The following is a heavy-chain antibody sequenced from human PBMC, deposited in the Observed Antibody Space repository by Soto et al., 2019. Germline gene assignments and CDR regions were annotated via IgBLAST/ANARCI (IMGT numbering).Heavy chain of an antibody. CDR1: GYTFTSYY. CDR3: ASSLRDGYSPPYWFDP. J-gene: IGHJ5*02. V-gene: IGHV1-46*01. Sequence: ASVKVSCKASGYTFTSYYMHWVRQAPGQGLEWMGIVNPSDVSTSYAQKFQGRVTMTRDTSTSTVYMEPSSLRSEDTAVYYCASSLRDGYSPPYWFDPWGQGTLVTVSS. CDR2: VNPSDVST. D-gene: IGHD5-18*01.